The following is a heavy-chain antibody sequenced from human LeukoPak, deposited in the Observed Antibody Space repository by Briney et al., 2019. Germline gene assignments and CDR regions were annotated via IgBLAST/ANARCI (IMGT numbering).Heavy chain of an antibody. J-gene: IGHJ6*03. CDR2: INHSGST. V-gene: IGHV4-34*01. Sequence: SETLSLTCAVYGGSFSGYYWSWIRQPPGKGREWIGEINHSGSTNYNPSLKSRVTISVDTSKNQFSLKLSSVTAADTAVYYCARQGSSWYYYYYYMDVWGKGTTVTVSS. D-gene: IGHD6-13*01. CDR3: ARQGSSWYYYYYYMDV. CDR1: GGSFSGYY.